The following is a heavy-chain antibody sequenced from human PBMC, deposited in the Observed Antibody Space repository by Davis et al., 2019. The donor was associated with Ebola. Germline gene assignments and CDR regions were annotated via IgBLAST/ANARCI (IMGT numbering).Heavy chain of an antibody. CDR2: YYYTGST. CDR3: ARHTMVRGVTFDY. D-gene: IGHD3-10*01. J-gene: IGHJ4*02. Sequence: SETLSLTCVVSGAFVSSGGYSWIWIRQPPGKGLEWIGNYYYTGSTYYSPSLRSRVTISVDTSKNLFSLKLTSVTAADTAVDYCARHTMVRGVTFDYWGQGTLVTVSS. V-gene: IGHV4-30-2*03. CDR1: GAFVSSGGYS.